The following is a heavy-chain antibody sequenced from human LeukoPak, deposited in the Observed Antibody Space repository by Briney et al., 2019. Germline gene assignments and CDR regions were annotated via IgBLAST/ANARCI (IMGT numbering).Heavy chain of an antibody. CDR3: ARCTRITMVRGVIITGIYYFDH. V-gene: IGHV4-34*01. D-gene: IGHD3-10*01. Sequence: PSETLSLTCAVYGGSFSGYYWSWIRQPPGKGLEWIGEINHSGSTNYNPSLKSRVTISVDTSKNQFSLKLSSVTAADTAVYYCARCTRITMVRGVIITGIYYFDHWGQGTLVTVSS. CDR1: GGSFSGYY. CDR2: INHSGST. J-gene: IGHJ4*02.